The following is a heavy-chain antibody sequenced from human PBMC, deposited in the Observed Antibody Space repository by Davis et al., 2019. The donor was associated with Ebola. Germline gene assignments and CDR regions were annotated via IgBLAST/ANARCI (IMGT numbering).Heavy chain of an antibody. V-gene: IGHV4-38-2*02. CDR1: GFSISSGYY. CDR3: AREATTGGYFDY. CDR2: IYYSGIT. J-gene: IGHJ4*02. Sequence: MPSETLSLTCTVSGFSISSGYYCGCTRLPPRKGLEWIGSIYYSGITYYNSSLKSRVTISVDTSKNQFSLKLSSVTAADTAVYYCAREATTGGYFDYWGQGTLATVSS. D-gene: IGHD4-17*01.